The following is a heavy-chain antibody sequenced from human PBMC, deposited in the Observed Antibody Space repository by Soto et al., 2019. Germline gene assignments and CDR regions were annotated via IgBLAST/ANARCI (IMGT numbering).Heavy chain of an antibody. CDR1: GGSISSGDYY. Sequence: QVQLQESGPGLVKPSQTLSLTCTVSGGSISSGDYYWSWIRQPPGKGLEWIGYIYYSGSTYYTPSLTRRVTISVDTSKNQFSLKLSSVTAADTAVYYCARDPWGSGCNFDYWGQGTLVTVSS. D-gene: IGHD6-19*01. V-gene: IGHV4-30-4*01. CDR3: ARDPWGSGCNFDY. CDR2: IYYSGST. J-gene: IGHJ4*02.